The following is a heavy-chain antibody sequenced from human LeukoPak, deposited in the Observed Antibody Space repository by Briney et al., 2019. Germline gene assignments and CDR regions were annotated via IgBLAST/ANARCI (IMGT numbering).Heavy chain of an antibody. CDR1: GGSISSGGYS. CDR3: ARGVGVDTAMDYDY. Sequence: SETLSLTCAVSGGSISSGGYSWSRIRQPPGKGLEWIGYIYHSGSTYYNPSLKSRVTISVDRSKNQFSLKLSSVTAADTAVYYCARGVGVDTAMDYDYWGQGTLVTVSS. D-gene: IGHD5-18*01. CDR2: IYHSGST. V-gene: IGHV4-30-2*01. J-gene: IGHJ4*02.